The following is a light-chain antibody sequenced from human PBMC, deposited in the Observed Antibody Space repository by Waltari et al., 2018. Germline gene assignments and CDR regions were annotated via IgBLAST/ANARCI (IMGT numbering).Light chain of an antibody. V-gene: IGKV1-5*03. CDR2: KAS. J-gene: IGKJ1*01. CDR1: QTISSR. CDR3: QQSYSTPRT. Sequence: DIQMTQSHSTLSASVGDLVTIPCRASQTISSRLAWYQQKPGKAPKVLISKASTLESGVPSRFSGSGFGTEFTLTITSLQPDDFATYYCQQSYSTPRTFGQGTKVEIK.